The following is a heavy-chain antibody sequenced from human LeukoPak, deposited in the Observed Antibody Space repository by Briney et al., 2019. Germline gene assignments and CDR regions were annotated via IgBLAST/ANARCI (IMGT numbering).Heavy chain of an antibody. CDR1: GGSISSYY. CDR2: IYYSGST. CDR3: ARHSVEIIYGDFTPFDY. J-gene: IGHJ4*02. V-gene: IGHV4-59*08. D-gene: IGHD4-17*01. Sequence: MASETLSLTCTVSGGSISSYYWSWIRQPPGKGLEWIGYIYYSGSTNYNPSLKSRVTISVDTSKNQFSLKLSSVTAADTAVYYCARHSVEIIYGDFTPFDYWGQGTLVTVSS.